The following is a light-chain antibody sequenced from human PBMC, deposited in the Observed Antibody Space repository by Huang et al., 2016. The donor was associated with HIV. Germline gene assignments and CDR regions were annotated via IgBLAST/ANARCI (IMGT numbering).Light chain of an antibody. CDR2: AAS. CDR3: QQTYDTPPLT. CDR1: QSISNY. Sequence: DIQMMQSPSSLSASVGDRVIITCRASQSISNYLNWYQHKPGKAPRLLIYAASSLQSGVPSRFSGSGSKTTFTLTISSLQPEDFATYYCQQTYDTPPLTFGGGTRVDMK. J-gene: IGKJ4*01. V-gene: IGKV1-39*01.